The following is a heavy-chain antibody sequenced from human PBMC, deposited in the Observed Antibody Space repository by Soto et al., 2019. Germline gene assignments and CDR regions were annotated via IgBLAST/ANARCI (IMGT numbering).Heavy chain of an antibody. CDR2: ISSSSINI. J-gene: IGHJ6*02. CDR1: GFPFSDYS. CDR3: ARGSPGGYGLDV. Sequence: EVQLVESGGGLVQHGGSLRLSCAASGFPFSDYSMNWVRQAPGKGLEWVSYISSSSINIYYADSVKGRFTISRDNAKNSLYLQVNSLRDEDTAVFYCARGSPGGYGLDVWGQGTTVTVSS. V-gene: IGHV3-48*02. D-gene: IGHD3-10*01.